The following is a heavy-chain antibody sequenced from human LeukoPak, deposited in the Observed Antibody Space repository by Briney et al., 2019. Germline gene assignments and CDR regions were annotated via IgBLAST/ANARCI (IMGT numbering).Heavy chain of an antibody. V-gene: IGHV3-74*01. Sequence: GGSLRLSCAASGFPFRSSWMHWVRHAPGRGLVWVSRLNADGVSASYANSVKGRFTISRDNVKNTLYLQMNSLRAEDTAVYYCARDFTIFDAFDIWGQGTMVTVSS. J-gene: IGHJ3*02. D-gene: IGHD3-3*01. CDR2: LNADGVSA. CDR1: GFPFRSSW. CDR3: ARDFTIFDAFDI.